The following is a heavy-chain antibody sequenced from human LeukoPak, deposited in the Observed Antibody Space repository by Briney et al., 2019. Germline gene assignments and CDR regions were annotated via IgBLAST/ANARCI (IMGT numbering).Heavy chain of an antibody. CDR1: GGSIGSSSYY. Sequence: PSETLSLTCTVSGGSIGSSSYYWGWIRQPPGKGLEWIGSIYYSGSTYYNPSLKSRVTISVDTSKNQFSLKLSSVTAADTAVHYCARHNRRAVANNWFDPWGQGTLVTVSS. CDR3: ARHNRRAVANNWFDP. CDR2: IYYSGST. J-gene: IGHJ5*02. D-gene: IGHD6-19*01. V-gene: IGHV4-39*01.